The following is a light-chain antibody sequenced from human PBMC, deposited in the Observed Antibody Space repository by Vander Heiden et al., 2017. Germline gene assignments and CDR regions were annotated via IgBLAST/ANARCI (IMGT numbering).Light chain of an antibody. Sequence: DIQMTQSPSTLPASVGDRVTITCRPSQTFSVWLAWYQQKPGKAPKLLIYKASILERGVPSRFSGSGSGTEFTLTISSLQPDDCATYYCQQYNAYPWAFAQGTKVEI. J-gene: IGKJ1*01. CDR3: QQYNAYPWA. CDR1: QTFSVW. CDR2: KAS. V-gene: IGKV1-5*03.